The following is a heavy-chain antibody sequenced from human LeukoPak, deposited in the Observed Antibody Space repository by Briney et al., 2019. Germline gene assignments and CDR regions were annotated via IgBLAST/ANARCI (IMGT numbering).Heavy chain of an antibody. D-gene: IGHD7-27*01. CDR3: VRDFNWAFDY. CDR1: GDSVSCKSVS. J-gene: IGHJ4*02. CDR2: TRYRSTWNT. V-gene: IGHV6-1*01. Sequence: SQTLSLTCAISGDSVSCKSVSWNWVRQSPSRGLEYLGRTRYRSTWNTFYSLSVQGRITINADTSRNQVSLRLNSVTPEDTALYYCVRDFNWAFDYWGQGTLVTVSS.